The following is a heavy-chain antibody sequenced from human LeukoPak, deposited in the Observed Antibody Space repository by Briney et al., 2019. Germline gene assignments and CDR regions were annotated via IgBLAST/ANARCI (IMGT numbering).Heavy chain of an antibody. V-gene: IGHV1-2*04. J-gene: IGHJ4*02. CDR1: GYTFTGYY. CDR3: ARDRNIVAAEFDY. D-gene: IGHD5-12*01. Sequence: GASVKVSCKASGYTFTGYYMHWVRQAPGQGLEWMGWINPNSGGTNYAQKFQGWVTMTRDTSISTAYMELSRLRSDDTAVYYCARDRNIVAAEFDYWGQGTLVTVSP. CDR2: INPNSGGT.